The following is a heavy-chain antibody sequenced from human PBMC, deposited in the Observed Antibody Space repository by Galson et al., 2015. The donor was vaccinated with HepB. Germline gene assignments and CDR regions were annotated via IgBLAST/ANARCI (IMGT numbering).Heavy chain of an antibody. Sequence: SVKVSCKASGYTFTTHAMNWVRQAPGQGLQWMGWINTNTGNPTYAQGFTGRFVFSLDTSVSTAYLQISSLKADDTAVYFCARGSGSWHYWGQGSLVTVSS. V-gene: IGHV7-4-1*02. CDR3: ARGSGSWHY. CDR1: GYTFTTHA. D-gene: IGHD3-10*01. CDR2: INTNTGNP. J-gene: IGHJ4*02.